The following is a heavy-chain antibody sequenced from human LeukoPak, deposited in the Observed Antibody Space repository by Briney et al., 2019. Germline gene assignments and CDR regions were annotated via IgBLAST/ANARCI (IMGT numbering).Heavy chain of an antibody. D-gene: IGHD1-1*01. V-gene: IGHV3-66*01. Sequence: GGSLRLSCAASGFTFSSYAMHWVRQAPGKGLEWVSVIYSGGTTYYADSVKGRFTISKDNSKNTLYLQMNSLRAEDTAVYYCARTTTFAPHFDYWGQGTLVTVSS. J-gene: IGHJ4*02. CDR3: ARTTTFAPHFDY. CDR2: IYSGGTT. CDR1: GFTFSSYA.